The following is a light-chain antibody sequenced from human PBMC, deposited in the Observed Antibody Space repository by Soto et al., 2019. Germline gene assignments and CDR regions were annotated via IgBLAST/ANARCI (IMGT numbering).Light chain of an antibody. V-gene: IGLV2-14*01. Sequence: QSPLTQPASVSGSPGQSITISSTGTSSDVGGHNYVSWYQQHPGKAPKLMIYDVSNRPSGVSNRFSGSKSGNTASLTISGLQAEDEADYYCSSYTSSSTRVFGGGTKLTVL. CDR1: SSDVGGHNY. CDR2: DVS. CDR3: SSYTSSSTRV. J-gene: IGLJ2*01.